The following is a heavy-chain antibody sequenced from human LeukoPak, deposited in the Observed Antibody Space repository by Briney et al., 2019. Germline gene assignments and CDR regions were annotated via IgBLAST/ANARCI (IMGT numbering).Heavy chain of an antibody. CDR2: INQGGST. V-gene: IGHV4-34*01. CDR1: GGSFSGYY. CDR3: ARTGTATLDAFDI. Sequence: PSETLSLTCAVYGGSFSGYYWSWIRQPPGKGLEWIGEINQGGSTNYNPSLESRVTISVDTSKNQFSLKLSSVTAADTAVYHCARTGTATLDAFDIWGQGTMVTVSS. D-gene: IGHD1-1*01. J-gene: IGHJ3*02.